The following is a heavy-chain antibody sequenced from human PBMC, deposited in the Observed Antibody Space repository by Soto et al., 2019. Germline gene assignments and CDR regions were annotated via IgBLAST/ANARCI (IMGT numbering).Heavy chain of an antibody. CDR2: IYSSGST. J-gene: IGHJ6*02. V-gene: IGHV4-61*01. CDR3: ARFVRSCSGTTCYTRADV. CDR1: GGSVSSDTHY. Sequence: PSETLSLTCTVYGGSVSSDTHYWSWIRQPPGKRLEWIGFIYSSGSTNYNPSLKSRVTMSVDTSKNQFSLKLRSVIVADTAVYHCARFVRSCSGTTCYTRADVWGQGTTVPVSS. D-gene: IGHD2-2*02.